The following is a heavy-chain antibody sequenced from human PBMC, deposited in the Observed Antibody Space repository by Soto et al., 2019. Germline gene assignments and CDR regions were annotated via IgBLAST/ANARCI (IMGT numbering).Heavy chain of an antibody. Sequence: EVQLVESGGGLVQPGGSLRLSCVASGFIFNGAWMNWVRQAPGTGLEWVGRIKSGSHAGTTDYAAPVKGRFSISKDDSRKPFYLQKDSLKTEDKAVYFCAPMAVTPPPPGGQGTLVTVSS. D-gene: IGHD6-19*01. J-gene: IGHJ5*02. V-gene: IGHV3-15*07. CDR1: GFIFNGAW. CDR2: IKSGSHAGTT. CDR3: APMAVTPPPP.